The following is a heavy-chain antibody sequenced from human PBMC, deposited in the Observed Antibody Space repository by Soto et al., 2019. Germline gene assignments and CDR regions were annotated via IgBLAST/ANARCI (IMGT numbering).Heavy chain of an antibody. J-gene: IGHJ6*02. CDR1: GGSFSGYY. CDR2: INHSGST. D-gene: IGHD2-2*01. Sequence: SETLSLTCTVYGGSFSGYYWTGIRQPPGTGLEWIGEINHSGSTYYNPSLKSRVTISVDTSKNQFSLKLSSVTAADTGVYYCARFQGDIVLVPAANGGPSKAIYYYCYGMDVWGQGTTVTVSS. V-gene: IGHV4-34*01. CDR3: ARFQGDIVLVPAANGGPSKAIYYYCYGMDV.